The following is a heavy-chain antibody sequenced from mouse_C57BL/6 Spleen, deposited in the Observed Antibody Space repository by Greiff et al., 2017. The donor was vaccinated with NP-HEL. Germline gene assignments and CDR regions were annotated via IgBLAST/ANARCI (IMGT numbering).Heavy chain of an antibody. V-gene: IGHV1-82*01. D-gene: IGHD1-1*02. J-gene: IGHJ1*03. CDR2: IYPGDGDT. Sequence: LQQSGASVKISCKASGYAFSSSWMNWVKQRPGKGLEWIGRIYPGDGDTNYNGKFKGKATLTADKSSSTAYMQLSSLTSEDSAVYFCAKDYHEGYFDVWGTGTTVTVSS. CDR3: AKDYHEGYFDV. CDR1: GYAFSSSW.